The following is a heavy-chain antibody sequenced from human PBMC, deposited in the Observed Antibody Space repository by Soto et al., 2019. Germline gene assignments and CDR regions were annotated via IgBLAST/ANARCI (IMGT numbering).Heavy chain of an antibody. V-gene: IGHV1-2*02. CDR2: ISPKSGGT. J-gene: IGHJ4*02. CDR3: ARPPGYISDWYYFDL. D-gene: IGHD3-9*01. CDR1: GYSFIDYY. Sequence: VASVKVSCKASGYSFIDYYMHWVRQAPGQGFEWMGRISPKSGGTNYAQKFEGRVTMTWDTSLNTAYMELSSLISEDTAVYYCARPPGYISDWYYFDLWGQGTLVTVSS.